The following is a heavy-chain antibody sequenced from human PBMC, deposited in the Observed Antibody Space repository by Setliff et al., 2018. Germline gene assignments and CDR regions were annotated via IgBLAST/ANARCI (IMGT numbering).Heavy chain of an antibody. CDR1: GGAFSDYY. CDR3: RFWSSYYKNDY. Sequence: SETLSLTCTVYGGAFSDYYWGWIRQSPGKRPEWIAEINQSGNTNYNPSLNSRVSVSVDTPTNQFSLKVFSVTAADTAVYYCRFWSSYYKNDYWAQGTLVTVSS. CDR2: INQSGNT. V-gene: IGHV4-34*01. D-gene: IGHD3-3*01. J-gene: IGHJ4*02.